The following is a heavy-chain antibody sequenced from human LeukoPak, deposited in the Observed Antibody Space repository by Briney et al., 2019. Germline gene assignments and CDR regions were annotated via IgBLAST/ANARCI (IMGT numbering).Heavy chain of an antibody. V-gene: IGHV1-69*13. CDR1: GGTFSSYA. J-gene: IGHJ4*02. D-gene: IGHD6-13*01. Sequence: SVKVSCKASGGTFSSYAISWVRQAPGQGLEWMGGIIPIFGTANYAQKFQGRVTITADESTSTAYMELSSMRSEDTAVYYCATQGRGEQLVEYYFDYWGQGTLVTVSS. CDR2: IIPIFGTA. CDR3: ATQGRGEQLVEYYFDY.